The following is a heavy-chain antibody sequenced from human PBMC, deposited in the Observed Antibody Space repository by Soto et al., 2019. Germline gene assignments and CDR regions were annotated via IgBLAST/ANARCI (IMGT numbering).Heavy chain of an antibody. D-gene: IGHD2-21*01. CDR2: IYFTGNT. Sequence: PSETRSLTCTVSGASINSGGYYWNWVHLLPGRGLEWIGYIYFTGNTYYSPSLESRVTISLDTPQNQFSLELNSVSAADTAVYYCVSGEAWGVLRAYLGQGAMVIVSA. J-gene: IGHJ4*02. CDR1: GASINSGGYY. CDR3: VSGEAWGVLRAY. V-gene: IGHV4-31*03.